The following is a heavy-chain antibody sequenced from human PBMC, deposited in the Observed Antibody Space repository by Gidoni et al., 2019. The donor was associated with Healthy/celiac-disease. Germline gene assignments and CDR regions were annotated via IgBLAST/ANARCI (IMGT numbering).Heavy chain of an antibody. CDR3: ARGPIVVPAAIRGYYYYGMDV. CDR2: INHSGST. CDR1: GGSFSGYS. Sequence: QVQLQQWGAGLLKPSETLSLTCAVYGGSFSGYSWSWIRQPPGKGLDWIGEINHSGSTKYNPSLKSRVPISVDTSKNQFSLKLSSVTAADTAVYYCARGPIVVPAAIRGYYYYGMDVWGQGTTVTVSS. V-gene: IGHV4-34*01. J-gene: IGHJ6*02. D-gene: IGHD2-2*01.